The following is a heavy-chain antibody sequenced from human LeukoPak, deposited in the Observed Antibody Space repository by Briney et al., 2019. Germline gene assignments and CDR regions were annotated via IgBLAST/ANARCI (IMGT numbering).Heavy chain of an antibody. Sequence: SETLSLTCTVSGDSISSYYWSWIRQPAGKGLEWIGRIYTSGSTNYNPSLKSRVTISVDTSKNQFSLKLSSVTAADTAVYYCAREKSYYGSGSNFDYWGQGTLVTVSS. J-gene: IGHJ4*02. CDR2: IYTSGST. D-gene: IGHD3-10*01. CDR3: AREKSYYGSGSNFDY. CDR1: GDSISSYY. V-gene: IGHV4-4*07.